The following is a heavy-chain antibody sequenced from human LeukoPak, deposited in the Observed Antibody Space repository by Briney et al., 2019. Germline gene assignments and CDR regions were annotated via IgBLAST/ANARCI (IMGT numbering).Heavy chain of an antibody. D-gene: IGHD5-24*01. CDR1: GFAFGSEA. CDR3: VRDNAYTFDY. CDR2: ISPGGGTT. Sequence: PGGSLRLSCAVSGFAFGSEAMSWVRQSPARGLEWVASISPGGGTTYYADSVKGRFTISRDNAKSTLYLQMNSLRAEDTAIYYCVRDNAYTFDYWGHGTLVTVSS. J-gene: IGHJ4*01. V-gene: IGHV3-23*01.